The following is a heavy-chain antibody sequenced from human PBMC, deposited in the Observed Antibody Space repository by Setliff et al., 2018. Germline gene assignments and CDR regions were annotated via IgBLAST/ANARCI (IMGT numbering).Heavy chain of an antibody. CDR3: VGGGVDSRSSTDYRYYMDV. Sequence: ASVQVPFKASGATFISHGISWGRQAPGQGLEWMGGTIPMFGTTEYAQKFQGRLTIITDESTNTAFMQLLSLRSEDTAVYYYVGGGVDSRSSTDYRYYMDVWGKGTTVTVSS. V-gene: IGHV1-69*05. J-gene: IGHJ6*03. CDR1: GATFISHG. CDR2: TIPMFGTT. D-gene: IGHD3-22*01.